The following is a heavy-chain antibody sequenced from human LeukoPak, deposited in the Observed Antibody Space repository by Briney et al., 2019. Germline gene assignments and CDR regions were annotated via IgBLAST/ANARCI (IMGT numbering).Heavy chain of an antibody. D-gene: IGHD3-10*01. V-gene: IGHV4-34*01. Sequence: SETLSLTCAVYGGSFSGYYWSWIRQPPGKGLEWIGEINHSGSTYYNPSLKSRVTISLDTSKNQFSLKLSSVTAADTAVYYCASVRRGFGESSKYYAYYYMGVWGKGTTVTISS. CDR2: INHSGST. J-gene: IGHJ6*03. CDR1: GGSFSGYY. CDR3: ASVRRGFGESSKYYAYYYMGV.